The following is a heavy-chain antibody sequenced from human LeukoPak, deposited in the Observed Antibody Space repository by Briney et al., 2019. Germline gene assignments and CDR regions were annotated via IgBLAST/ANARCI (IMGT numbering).Heavy chain of an antibody. D-gene: IGHD2-2*02. CDR3: AKGLSLLYDAFDI. Sequence: PGGSLRLSCAASGFTFSSYAMSWVRQAPGKGLEWVSAISGSGGGTYYADSVKGRFTISRDNSKNTLYLQMNSLRAEDTAVYYCAKGLSLLYDAFDIWGQGTMVTVSS. CDR2: ISGSGGGT. CDR1: GFTFSSYA. J-gene: IGHJ3*02. V-gene: IGHV3-23*01.